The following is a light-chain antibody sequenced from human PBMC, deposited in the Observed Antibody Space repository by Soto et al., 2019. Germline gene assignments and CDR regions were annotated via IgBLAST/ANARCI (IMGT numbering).Light chain of an antibody. CDR2: KAS. CDR1: QTISSW. Sequence: DIQMTQSPSTLSGSVGDRVTITCRASQTISSWLAWYQQKPGKVPKLLIFKASSLQSGVPSRFSGSGSGTDFTLTISSLQPDDFATYYCQHYNSYSEAFGQGTKVDIK. CDR3: QHYNSYSEA. V-gene: IGKV1-5*03. J-gene: IGKJ1*01.